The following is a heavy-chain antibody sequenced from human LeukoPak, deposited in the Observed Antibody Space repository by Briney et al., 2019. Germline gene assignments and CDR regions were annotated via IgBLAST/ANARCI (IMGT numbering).Heavy chain of an antibody. Sequence: SETLSLTCAVYGGSFSGYYWSWIRQPPGKGLEWIGYIYYSGSTNYNPSLKSRVTISVDTSKNQFSLKLSSVTAADTAVYYCARVRSYFDYWGQGTLVTVSS. J-gene: IGHJ4*02. CDR2: IYYSGST. V-gene: IGHV4-59*01. CDR3: ARVRSYFDY. CDR1: GGSFSGYY.